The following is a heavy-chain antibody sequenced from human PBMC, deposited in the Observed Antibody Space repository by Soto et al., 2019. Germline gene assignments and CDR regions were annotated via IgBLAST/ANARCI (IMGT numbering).Heavy chain of an antibody. J-gene: IGHJ5*02. V-gene: IGHV1-18*01. D-gene: IGHD3-16*02. CDR1: AYTFTSYG. CDR2: ITAYNGNT. Sequence: ASVKVSCKASAYTFTSYGFSWVRQAPGQGLEWMGWITAYNGNTKYAQKLQGRVTMTTDTSTSTAYMELRSLRSDDTAMYYCAREGPNHRLSWGQGTLVTVSS. CDR3: AREGPNHRLS.